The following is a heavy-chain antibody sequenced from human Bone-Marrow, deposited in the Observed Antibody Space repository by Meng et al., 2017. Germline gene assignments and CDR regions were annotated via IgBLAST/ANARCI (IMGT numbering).Heavy chain of an antibody. CDR1: GFTFSSYS. V-gene: IGHV3-21*01. CDR3: ACRPPNDY. J-gene: IGHJ4*02. Sequence: VRLLESGGGLVKPEGSLRLSCAASGFTFSSYSMNWVRRAPGKGLEWVSSISSSSSYIYYADSVKGRFTISRDNAKNSLYLQMNSLRAEDTAVYYCACRPPNDYWGQGTLVTVSS. CDR2: ISSSSSYI.